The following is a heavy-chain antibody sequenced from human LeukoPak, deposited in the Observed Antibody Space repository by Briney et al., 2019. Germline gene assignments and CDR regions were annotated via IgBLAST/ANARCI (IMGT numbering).Heavy chain of an antibody. J-gene: IGHJ4*02. Sequence: GGSLRLSCAASGFTFDDYAMHRVRQTPGKGLEWVSGISWNSGSIGYADSVKGRFTISRDNAKNSLYVQMNSLRAEDTALYYCAKDIYYDSSGYSSLDYWGQGTLVTVSS. V-gene: IGHV3-9*01. D-gene: IGHD3-22*01. CDR3: AKDIYYDSSGYSSLDY. CDR1: GFTFDDYA. CDR2: ISWNSGSI.